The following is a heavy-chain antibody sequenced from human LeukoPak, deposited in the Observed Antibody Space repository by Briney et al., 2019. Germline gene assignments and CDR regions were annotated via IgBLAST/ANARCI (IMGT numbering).Heavy chain of an antibody. D-gene: IGHD4-17*01. Sequence: EASVKVSCKASGYTFTSYAMHWVRQAPGQRLEWMGWINAGNGNTKYSQKFQGRVTITRDTSASTAYMELSSLRSEDTAVYYCARDDGDYGYFDYWGQGTLVTVSS. CDR1: GYTFTSYA. CDR3: ARDDGDYGYFDY. J-gene: IGHJ4*02. V-gene: IGHV1-3*01. CDR2: INAGNGNT.